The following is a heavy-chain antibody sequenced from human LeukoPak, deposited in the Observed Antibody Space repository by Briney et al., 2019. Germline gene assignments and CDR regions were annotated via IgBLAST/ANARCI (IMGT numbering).Heavy chain of an antibody. V-gene: IGHV1-8*01. CDR3: ARAKKQWRVRYYFDY. Sequence: ASVKVSCTASGYTFTSYDINWVRQATGQGLEWMGWMNPNSGNTGYAQKFQGRVTMTRNTSISTAYMELSSLRSEDTAVYYCARAKKQWRVRYYFDYWGQGTLVTVSS. CDR1: GYTFTSYD. CDR2: MNPNSGNT. J-gene: IGHJ4*02. D-gene: IGHD6-19*01.